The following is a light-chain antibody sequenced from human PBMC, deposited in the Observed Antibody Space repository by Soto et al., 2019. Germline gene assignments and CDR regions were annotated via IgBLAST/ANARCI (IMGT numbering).Light chain of an antibody. V-gene: IGKV3-15*01. CDR3: QQYSQWPLYT. Sequence: EIVLTQSPGTLSLSPGQRATLSCRASQSVSSDLAWYQQTPGQAPRPLIYDASTRAAGVPARFSGSGSGTEFTLTISSLQSEDFALYYCQQYSQWPLYTFGQGTKVDIK. CDR2: DAS. J-gene: IGKJ2*01. CDR1: QSVSSD.